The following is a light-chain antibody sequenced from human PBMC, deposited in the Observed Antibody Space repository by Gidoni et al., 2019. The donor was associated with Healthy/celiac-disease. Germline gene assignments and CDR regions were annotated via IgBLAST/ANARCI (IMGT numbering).Light chain of an antibody. V-gene: IGKV3-20*01. CDR1: QRVSSSY. J-gene: IGKJ1*01. CDR3: QQYGSSQWT. Sequence: EIELTQSPGTLSLSPGERATLSCRASQRVSSSYLAWYPQKPGQAPRLLLYGASSRATGIPDKFSGSGSGTDFTLTISRLEPEDFAVYYCQQYGSSQWTFGQGTKVEIK. CDR2: GAS.